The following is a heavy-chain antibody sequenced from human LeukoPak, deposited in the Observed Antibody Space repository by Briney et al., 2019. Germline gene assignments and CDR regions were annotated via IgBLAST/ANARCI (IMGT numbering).Heavy chain of an antibody. J-gene: IGHJ4*02. CDR1: GGSFSGYY. V-gene: IGHV4-34*01. D-gene: IGHD3-22*01. CDR2: INHSGST. Sequence: SETLSLTCAVYGGSFSGYYWSWIRQPPGKGLEWIGEINHSGSTNYNPSLKSRVTISVDTSKKQFSLKLGSVTAADTAAYYCVTYYFDSSGPKKNYWGQGTLVTVSS. CDR3: VTYYFDSSGPKKNY.